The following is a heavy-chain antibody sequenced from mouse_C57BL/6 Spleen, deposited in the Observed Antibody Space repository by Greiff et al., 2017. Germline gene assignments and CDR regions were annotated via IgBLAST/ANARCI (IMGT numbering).Heavy chain of an antibody. Sequence: QVQLQQSGAELVKPGASVKISCKASGYAFSSYWMNWVKQRPGKGLEWIGQIYPGDGDTNYNGKFKGKATLTADKSSSTAYMQLRSLTSEDSAVYFCARRGITTGLYYFDYWGQGTTLTVSS. V-gene: IGHV1-80*01. CDR1: GYAFSSYW. J-gene: IGHJ2*01. D-gene: IGHD1-1*01. CDR3: ARRGITTGLYYFDY. CDR2: IYPGDGDT.